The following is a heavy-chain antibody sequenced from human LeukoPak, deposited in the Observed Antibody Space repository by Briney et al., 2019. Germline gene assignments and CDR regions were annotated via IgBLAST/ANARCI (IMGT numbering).Heavy chain of an antibody. CDR2: IIPIFGTA. V-gene: IGHV1-69*05. D-gene: IGHD6-6*01. CDR1: GGTFSSYA. CDR3: ARQSSSKKTQQTFDY. J-gene: IGHJ4*02. Sequence: ASVKVSCKASGGTFSSYAISWVRQAPGQGLEWMGGIIPIFGTANYAQKFQGRVTITTDESTSTAYMELSSLRSKDTAVYCCARQSSSKKTQQTFDYWGQGTLVTVSS.